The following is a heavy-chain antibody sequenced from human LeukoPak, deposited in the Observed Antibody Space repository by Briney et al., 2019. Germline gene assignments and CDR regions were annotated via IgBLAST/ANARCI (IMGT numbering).Heavy chain of an antibody. CDR1: GFTFSSYE. CDR3: AREFGLRYFDWLLWGAFDI. J-gene: IGHJ3*02. V-gene: IGHV3-48*03. D-gene: IGHD3-9*01. CDR2: ISSSGSTI. Sequence: PGGSLRLPCAASGFTFSSYEMNWVRQAPGKGLEWVSYISSSGSTIYYADSVKGRFTISRDNAKNSLYLQMNSLRAEDTAVYYCAREFGLRYFDWLLWGAFDIWGQGTMVTVSS.